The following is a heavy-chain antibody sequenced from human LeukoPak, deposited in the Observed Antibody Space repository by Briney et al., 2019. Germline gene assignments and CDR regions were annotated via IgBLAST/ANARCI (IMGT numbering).Heavy chain of an antibody. Sequence: GGSLRLSCAASGFTFSDYYMSWIRQAPGKGLEWFSAVTGGGAVTFYADSVKGRFTISRDNSRNTLYLQMSSLRAEDTAVYYCARDLVLCAWLGRGDYWGQGPLVTVPS. J-gene: IGHJ4*02. CDR3: ARDLVLCAWLGRGDY. CDR1: GFTFSDYY. V-gene: IGHV3-23*01. CDR2: VTGGGAVT. D-gene: IGHD2-8*02.